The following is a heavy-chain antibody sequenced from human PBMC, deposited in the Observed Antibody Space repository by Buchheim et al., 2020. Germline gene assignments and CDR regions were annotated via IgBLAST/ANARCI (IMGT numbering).Heavy chain of an antibody. D-gene: IGHD3-22*01. CDR1: GFTFSSYS. V-gene: IGHV3-21*01. CDR2: ISSRSSYI. Sequence: EVQLVESGGGLVKPGGSLRLSCAASGFTFSSYSMNWVRQAPGKGLEWVSSISSRSSYIYYADSVKGRFTISRDNAKNSLYLQMNSLRAEDTAVYYCARSPITMIVVSWGQGTL. J-gene: IGHJ4*02. CDR3: ARSPITMIVVS.